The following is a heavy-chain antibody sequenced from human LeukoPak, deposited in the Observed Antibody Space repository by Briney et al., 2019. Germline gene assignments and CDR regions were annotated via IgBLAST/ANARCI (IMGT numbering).Heavy chain of an antibody. D-gene: IGHD6-19*01. CDR2: IKQDGSEK. Sequence: PGRSLRLSCAASGFTFSSYWMSWVRQAPGKGLEWVANIKQDGSEKYYVDSVKGRFTISRDNAKNSLYLQMNSLRAEDTAVYYCARGRSGGWYEYYFDFWGQGTLVTVSS. CDR1: GFTFSSYW. J-gene: IGHJ4*02. V-gene: IGHV3-7*01. CDR3: ARGRSGGWYEYYFDF.